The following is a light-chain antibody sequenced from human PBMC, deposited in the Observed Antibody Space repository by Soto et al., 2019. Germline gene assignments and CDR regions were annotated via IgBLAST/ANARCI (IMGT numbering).Light chain of an antibody. CDR2: DVS. V-gene: IGLV2-14*03. CDR1: TSAES. Sequence: QSVLTQPASVSGSPGRSITISCTGTTSAESVSWYQQHPGKAPKLIIYDVSNRPSGVSDRFSGSRSGNTASLTISGRQAEDEADYYCSSYTSDITLVFGGGTKLTVL. J-gene: IGLJ2*01. CDR3: SSYTSDITLV.